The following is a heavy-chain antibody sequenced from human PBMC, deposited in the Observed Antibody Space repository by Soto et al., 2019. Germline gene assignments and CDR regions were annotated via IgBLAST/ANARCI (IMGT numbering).Heavy chain of an antibody. J-gene: IGHJ6*02. D-gene: IGHD2-2*01. CDR3: ASPLYIVVVPAAIGTWGYGMDV. Sequence: SVKVSCKASGGTFSSYAISWVRQAPGQGLEWMGGIIPIFGTANYAQKFQGRVTINADESTSTAYMELSSLRSEDTAVYYCASPLYIVVVPAAIGTWGYGMDVWGQGTTVTVSS. V-gene: IGHV1-69*13. CDR1: GGTFSSYA. CDR2: IIPIFGTA.